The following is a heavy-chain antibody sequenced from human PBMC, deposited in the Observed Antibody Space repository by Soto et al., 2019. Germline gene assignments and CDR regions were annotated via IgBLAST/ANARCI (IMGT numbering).Heavy chain of an antibody. J-gene: IGHJ4*02. Sequence: QVQLVQSGAEVKKPGSSVKVSCKASGGTFSSYAISWVRQAPGQGLEWMGGIIPIFGTANYAQKFQGRVTITADKSTSTAYMELSSLRSEDTAVYYCARDVRTYDFWSGYYEGGSRPVGADYWGQGTLVTVSS. CDR3: ARDVRTYDFWSGYYEGGSRPVGADY. D-gene: IGHD3-3*01. CDR1: GGTFSSYA. V-gene: IGHV1-69*06. CDR2: IIPIFGTA.